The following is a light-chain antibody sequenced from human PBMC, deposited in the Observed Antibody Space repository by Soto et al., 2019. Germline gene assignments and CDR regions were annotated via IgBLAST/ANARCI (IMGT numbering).Light chain of an antibody. CDR2: DVS. Sequence: QSALTQPASVSGSPGQSITISCTGTSSDVGGYNYVSWYQQHPGKAPELTIYDVSNRPAGVSNRFSGSKSGNTASLTISGLQAEDEAEYYCSSYTSSSTPYVFGTGTQVTVL. CDR1: SSDVGGYNY. J-gene: IGLJ1*01. CDR3: SSYTSSSTPYV. V-gene: IGLV2-14*01.